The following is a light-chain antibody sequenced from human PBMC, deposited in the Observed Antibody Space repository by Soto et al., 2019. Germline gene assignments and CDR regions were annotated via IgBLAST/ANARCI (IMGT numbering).Light chain of an antibody. J-gene: IGLJ3*02. CDR2: LEGSGSY. Sequence: QSVLTQSSSASASLGSSVKLTCTLSSGHSSYIIAWHQQQPGKAPRYLMKLEGSGSYNKGSGVPDRFSGSSSGADRYLTIPNLQFEDEADYYCETWDSNTHVFGGGTQLTVL. CDR3: ETWDSNTHV. CDR1: SGHSSYI. V-gene: IGLV4-60*02.